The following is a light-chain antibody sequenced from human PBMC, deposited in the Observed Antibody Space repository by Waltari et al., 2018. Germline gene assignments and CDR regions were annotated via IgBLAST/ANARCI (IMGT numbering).Light chain of an antibody. CDR2: EVS. Sequence: QSALTQPASVSGSPGQSITISCSGTDSDVGAYDFVSWDQQHPGKAPPLLIYEVSNRPSVISNPCSASQSGNTASLTISGLQAEDEADYYCSSYTTSSAPGVFGTGTRVTVL. CDR1: DSDVGAYDF. J-gene: IGLJ1*01. V-gene: IGLV2-14*01. CDR3: SSYTTSSAPGV.